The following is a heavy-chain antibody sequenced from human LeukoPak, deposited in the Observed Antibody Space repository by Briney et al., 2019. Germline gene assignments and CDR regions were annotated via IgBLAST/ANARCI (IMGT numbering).Heavy chain of an antibody. CDR2: ISGSGGST. Sequence: GGSLRLSCAASGFTFSSYAMSWVRQAPGKGLEWVSAISGSGGSTYYADSVKGRFTISRDNSKNTLYLQMNSLRAEDTAVYYCAIGRASGLYEFDYWGQGTLVTVSS. V-gene: IGHV3-23*01. D-gene: IGHD6-19*01. J-gene: IGHJ4*02. CDR1: GFTFSSYA. CDR3: AIGRASGLYEFDY.